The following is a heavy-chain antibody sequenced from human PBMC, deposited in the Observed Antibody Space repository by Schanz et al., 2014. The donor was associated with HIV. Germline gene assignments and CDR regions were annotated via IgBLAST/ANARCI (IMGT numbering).Heavy chain of an antibody. Sequence: EVQLVESGGGLVKPGGSLRLSCAASGFTLSGFWMSWVRQAPGKGLEWVANVNQDGSVKYYVDSVKGRFTISRDNANNSLYLQMNSLRAEDTALYYCAGEVGYSYGYGYFDYWGQGTLVTVSS. CDR2: VNQDGSVK. CDR1: GFTLSGFW. D-gene: IGHD5-18*01. CDR3: AGEVGYSYGYGYFDY. J-gene: IGHJ4*02. V-gene: IGHV3-7*03.